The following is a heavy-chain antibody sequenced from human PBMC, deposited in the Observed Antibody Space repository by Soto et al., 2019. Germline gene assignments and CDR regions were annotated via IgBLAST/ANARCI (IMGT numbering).Heavy chain of an antibody. CDR2: ISSTSSVI. CDR1: GFTFRSYS. D-gene: IGHD2-2*02. V-gene: IGHV3-21*06. Sequence: EVQLVESGGGLVKPGGSLRLSCVDSGFTFRSYSMNWVRQAPGKGLEWVASISSTSSVIWYADSLKGRFTISRDNAQNSLFLQMDSRRADDAAVSYCLRGGRGYTRDDVLDAWGHGTMVTVSS. CDR3: LRGGRGYTRDDVLDA. J-gene: IGHJ3*01.